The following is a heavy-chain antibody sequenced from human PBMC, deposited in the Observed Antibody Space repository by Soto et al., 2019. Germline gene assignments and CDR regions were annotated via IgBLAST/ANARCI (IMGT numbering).Heavy chain of an antibody. CDR2: IYDSGSS. V-gene: IGHV4-31*03. CDR3: ARHDSSGYYFLY. J-gene: IGHJ4*02. Sequence: SETLSLTCTVSGVSISSGDYSWSWIRQHPGRGLEWIGYIYDSGSSYYNPSLKSRVTISLDTSKNQFSLSLSSVTAADTAVYYCARHDSSGYYFLYWGRGTLVTVSS. CDR1: GVSISSGDYS. D-gene: IGHD3-22*01.